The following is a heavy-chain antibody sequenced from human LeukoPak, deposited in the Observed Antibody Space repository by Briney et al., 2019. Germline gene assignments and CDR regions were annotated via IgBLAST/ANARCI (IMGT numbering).Heavy chain of an antibody. CDR2: TYYRSKWYN. D-gene: IGHD2-2*01. CDR1: GDSVSSNSAA. V-gene: IGHV6-1*01. Sequence: SQTLSLTCAISGDSVSSNSAAWNWIGQSPSRGLEWLGRTYYRSKWYNDYAVSVKSRITINPDTSKNQFSPQLNSVTPEDTAVYYCARAVVVEIYYYYGMDVWGQGTTVTVSS. J-gene: IGHJ6*02. CDR3: ARAVVVEIYYYYGMDV.